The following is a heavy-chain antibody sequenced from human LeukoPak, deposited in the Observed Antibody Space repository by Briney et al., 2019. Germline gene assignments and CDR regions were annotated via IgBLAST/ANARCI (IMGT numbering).Heavy chain of an antibody. Sequence: GGSLRLSCAASGFTFSSYEMNWVRQAPGKGLEWVSYISSSGSTIYYADSVKGRFTISRDNAKNSLYLQMNSLRAEDTAVYYCAKCIVVVPAAPFDIWGQGTMVTVSS. CDR3: AKCIVVVPAAPFDI. J-gene: IGHJ3*02. D-gene: IGHD2-2*01. CDR2: ISSSGSTI. V-gene: IGHV3-48*03. CDR1: GFTFSSYE.